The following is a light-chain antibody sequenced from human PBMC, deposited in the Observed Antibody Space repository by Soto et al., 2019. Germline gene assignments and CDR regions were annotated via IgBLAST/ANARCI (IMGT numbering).Light chain of an antibody. CDR2: DVS. J-gene: IGLJ2*01. Sequence: QSALTQPASVSGSPGQSITIFCTGTSSDVGGYNFVSWYQQYPGKAPKLIVYDVSNRPSGISNRFSGSKSGNTASLTISGLQTEDEAYYYCSSYASSTSLLFGGGTKLTVL. CDR3: SSYASSTSLL. V-gene: IGLV2-14*03. CDR1: SSDVGGYNF.